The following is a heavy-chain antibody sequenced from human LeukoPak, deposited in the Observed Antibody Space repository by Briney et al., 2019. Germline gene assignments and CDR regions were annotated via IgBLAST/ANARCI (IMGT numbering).Heavy chain of an antibody. V-gene: IGHV1-18*01. CDR2: ISAYNGNT. Sequence: ASVKVSCKASGYTFTSYGISWVRQAPRQGLEWMGWISAYNGNTNYAQKLQGRVTMTTDTSTSTAYMELRSLRSDDTAVYYCARVPSGYSSNWFDPWGQGTLVTVSS. CDR3: ARVPSGYSSNWFDP. CDR1: GYTFTSYG. J-gene: IGHJ5*02. D-gene: IGHD3-22*01.